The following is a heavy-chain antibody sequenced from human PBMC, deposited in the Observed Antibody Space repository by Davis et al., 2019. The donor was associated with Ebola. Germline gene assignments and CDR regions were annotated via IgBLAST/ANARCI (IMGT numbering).Heavy chain of an antibody. CDR2: IRSKPSGGTT. CDR3: ARVPDIGISWYRVADYYYYGMDV. V-gene: IGHV3-49*04. D-gene: IGHD6-13*01. CDR1: GFTFGDYG. J-gene: IGHJ6*02. Sequence: GGSLRLSCRTSGFTFGDYGMSWVRQAPGKGLEWVGFIRSKPSGGTTEYAASAKGRFTISRDDSKSIVYLQMKSLRTEDTAVFFCARVPDIGISWYRVADYYYYGMDVWGQGTTVTVSS.